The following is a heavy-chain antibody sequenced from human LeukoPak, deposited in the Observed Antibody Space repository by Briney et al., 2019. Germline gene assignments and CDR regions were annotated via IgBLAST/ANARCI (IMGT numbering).Heavy chain of an antibody. Sequence: ASVKVSCKASGYTFTGYYMHWVRQAPGQGLEWMGWINPNSGGTNYAQKFQGRVTITADKSTSTAYMELSSLRSEDTAVYYCARRSGYSYGQHYYYYYMDVWGKGTTVTVSS. CDR2: INPNSGGT. CDR3: ARRSGYSYGQHYYYYYMDV. D-gene: IGHD5-18*01. J-gene: IGHJ6*03. V-gene: IGHV1-2*02. CDR1: GYTFTGYY.